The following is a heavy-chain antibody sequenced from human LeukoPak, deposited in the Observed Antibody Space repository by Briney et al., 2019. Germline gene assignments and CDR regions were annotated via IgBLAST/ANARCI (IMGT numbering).Heavy chain of an antibody. V-gene: IGHV4-59*08. CDR3: ARQSLSADTSMVY. CDR1: GGSISSNY. Sequence: PSETLSLTCTVSGGSISSNYWSWIRQPPGKGLEWIGYIYYSGSAFYNPSLKSRVTISVDTSKNQFSLNLSSVTAADTAVYYCARQSLSADTSMVYWGQGTLVTVSS. D-gene: IGHD5-18*01. J-gene: IGHJ4*02. CDR2: IYYSGSA.